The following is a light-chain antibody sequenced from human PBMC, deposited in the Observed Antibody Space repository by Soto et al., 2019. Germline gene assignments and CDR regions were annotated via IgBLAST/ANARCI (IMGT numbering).Light chain of an antibody. CDR3: QQYNSYSSP. J-gene: IGKJ1*01. CDR1: QSISSL. V-gene: IGKV1-5*01. Sequence: DIQMTQSPSTLSASVGDRVTITCRASQSISSLLAWYQQKPGKAPKLLIYGASSLESGVPSRFSGSGSGTEFTLTISSLQPDDFATYYCQQYNSYSSPFGQGTKVEIK. CDR2: GAS.